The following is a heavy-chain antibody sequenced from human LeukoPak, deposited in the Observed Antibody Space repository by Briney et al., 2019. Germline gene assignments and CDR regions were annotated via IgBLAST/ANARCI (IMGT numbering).Heavy chain of an antibody. CDR1: GGSISSSNW. J-gene: IGHJ4*02. D-gene: IGHD6-19*01. V-gene: IGHV4-4*02. CDR2: IYHSGST. CDR3: AEARSTVAGTGFDY. Sequence: PSETLSLTCAVSGGSISSSNWWSWVRPPPGKGLEWIGEIYHSGSTNYNPSLKSRVTISVDKSKNQFSLKLSSVTAADTAVYYCAEARSTVAGTGFDYWGQGTLVTVSS.